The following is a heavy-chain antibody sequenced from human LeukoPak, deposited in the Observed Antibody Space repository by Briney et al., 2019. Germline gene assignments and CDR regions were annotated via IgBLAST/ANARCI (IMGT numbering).Heavy chain of an antibody. CDR1: GGSISSSSYY. CDR2: IYYSGST. D-gene: IGHD5-24*01. V-gene: IGHV4-39*07. J-gene: IGHJ3*02. CDR3: ARDYGVENI. Sequence: PSETLSLTCTVSGGSISSSSYYWGWIRQPPGKGLEWIGSIYYSGSTYYNPSLKSRITISVDTSKNQFSLKLSSVTAADTAVYYCARDYGVENIWGQGTMVTVSS.